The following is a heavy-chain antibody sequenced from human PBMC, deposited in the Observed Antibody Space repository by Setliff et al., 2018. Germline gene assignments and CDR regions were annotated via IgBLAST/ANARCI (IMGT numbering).Heavy chain of an antibody. CDR2: IFPKFGTA. D-gene: IGHD3-10*01. J-gene: IGHJ5*02. CDR1: GGTFDNFA. CDR3: ARDWRHSGMSWANYFDP. Sequence: PSVKVSCKASGGTFDNFAITWVRQAPGQGLEWMGRIFPKFGTANYAQKFQDRVAITADESTSTGYMETNGLTSEDTAVYYCARDWRHSGMSWANYFDPWGQGTVVTVSS. V-gene: IGHV1-69*13.